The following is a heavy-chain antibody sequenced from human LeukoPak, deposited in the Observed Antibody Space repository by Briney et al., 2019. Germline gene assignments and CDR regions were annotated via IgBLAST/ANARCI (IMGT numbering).Heavy chain of an antibody. CDR2: INYSGST. Sequence: SETLSLTCAVYGGSFSGYYWSWIRQPPGKGLEWIGEINYSGSTNYNPSLKSRVTISVDTSKNQFSLKLSSVTAADTAVYYCARGSPFFPFDYWGQGTLVTVSS. J-gene: IGHJ4*02. D-gene: IGHD3-3*01. CDR1: GGSFSGYY. V-gene: IGHV4-34*01. CDR3: ARGSPFFPFDY.